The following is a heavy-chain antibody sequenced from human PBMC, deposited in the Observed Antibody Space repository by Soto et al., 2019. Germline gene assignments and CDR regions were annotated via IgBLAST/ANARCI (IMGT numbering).Heavy chain of an antibody. Sequence: PSETLSLTCAVYGGSFSGYYWSWIRQPPGKGLEWIGEINHSGSTNYNPSLKGRVTISVDTSKNQFSLKLSSVTAADTAVYYCARGLDYYDSSGYYGYYYYYYGIDVWGQGTTVTVSS. CDR1: GGSFSGYY. D-gene: IGHD3-22*01. CDR2: INHSGST. J-gene: IGHJ6*02. V-gene: IGHV4-34*01. CDR3: ARGLDYYDSSGYYGYYYYYYGIDV.